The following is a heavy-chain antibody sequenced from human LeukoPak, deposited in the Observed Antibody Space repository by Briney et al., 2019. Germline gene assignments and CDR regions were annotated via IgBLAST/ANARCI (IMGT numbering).Heavy chain of an antibody. CDR2: ISSDGSTI. CDR1: GFTLSTYW. CDR3: ARTKYSGTYADY. J-gene: IGHJ4*02. Sequence: AGSLTLSCAASGFTLSTYWMHWVRQAPGRGLVWVSRISSDGSTITYADSVKGRFTISRDNANNTVYLQMNSLRAEDTAVYYCARTKYSGTYADYWGQGTLVTVSS. V-gene: IGHV3-74*01. D-gene: IGHD1-26*01.